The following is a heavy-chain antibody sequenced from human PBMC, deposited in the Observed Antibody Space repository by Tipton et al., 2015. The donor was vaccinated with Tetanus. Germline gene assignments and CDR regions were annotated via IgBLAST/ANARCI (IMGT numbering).Heavy chain of an antibody. V-gene: IGHV1-2*02. D-gene: IGHD3-22*01. CDR3: ARDRGDYIYYGMDV. Sequence: QMQLVQSGAELKKPGASVKVSCTASGYTFTGYYMYWVRQAPGQGLEWVGWIDPNSGDTIYAQNFQGRGTMTRDTSISTVYMELSRLRSDDTAVYYCARDRGDYIYYGMDVWGPGTTVTVS. J-gene: IGHJ6*02. CDR1: GYTFTGYY. CDR2: IDPNSGDT.